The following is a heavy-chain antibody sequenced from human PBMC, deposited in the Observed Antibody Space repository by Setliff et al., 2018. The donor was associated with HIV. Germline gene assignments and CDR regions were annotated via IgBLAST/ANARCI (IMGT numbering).Heavy chain of an antibody. V-gene: IGHV4-34*01. Sequence: SETLSLTCAVYGGSFNGYYWSWIRQPPRKGLEWIGEINHSRSTNYNPSLKSRVTISVDTSKNQFSLKLSSVTAADTAVYYCVRTRDKYYDILTPAYYIDYWGHGTLVTVSS. J-gene: IGHJ4*01. D-gene: IGHD3-9*01. CDR2: INHSRST. CDR1: GGSFNGYY. CDR3: VRTRDKYYDILTPAYYIDY.